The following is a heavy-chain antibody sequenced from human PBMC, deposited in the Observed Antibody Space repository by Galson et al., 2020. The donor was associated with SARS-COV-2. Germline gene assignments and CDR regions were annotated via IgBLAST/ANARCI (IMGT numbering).Heavy chain of an antibody. CDR2: ISSSSYI. D-gene: IGHD3-16*02. J-gene: IGHJ3*02. Sequence: GGSLRLSCAASGFTFSSYSMNWVRQAPGKGLEWVSSISSSSYIYYADSVKGRFTISRDNAKNSLYLQMNSLRAEDTAVYYCARDGEYDYVWGSYRSGAFDIWGQGTMVTVSS. V-gene: IGHV3-21*01. CDR1: GFTFSSYS. CDR3: ARDGEYDYVWGSYRSGAFDI.